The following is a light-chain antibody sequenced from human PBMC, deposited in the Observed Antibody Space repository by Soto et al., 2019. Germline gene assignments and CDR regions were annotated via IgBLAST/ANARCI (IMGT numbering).Light chain of an antibody. CDR1: QSLYNNY. CDR2: GAF. Sequence: ENVLTQSPATLSLSPGERATLSCRASQSLYNNYLAWHQQKPGQAPRLLIYGAFSRATDIPDRFSGSGSGTDFTLTINRLEPEDSEVYYCQQYGYLLTFGKGKRLEIK. V-gene: IGKV3-20*01. J-gene: IGKJ5*01. CDR3: QQYGYLLT.